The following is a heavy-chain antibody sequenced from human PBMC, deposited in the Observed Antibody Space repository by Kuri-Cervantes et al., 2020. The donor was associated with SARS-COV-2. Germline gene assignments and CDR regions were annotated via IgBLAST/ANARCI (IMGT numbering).Heavy chain of an antibody. Sequence: ESLKISCTVSGGSISSDYWSWIRQPPGKGLEWIGYIHDSGTTNYNPSLKSRVTISVDTSNNQFSLMLSSVTAADAAVYYRARRRFGVFPYYFDSWGQGTLVTVSS. CDR3: ARRRFGVFPYYFDS. D-gene: IGHD2-21*01. J-gene: IGHJ4*02. CDR2: IHDSGTT. CDR1: GGSISSDY. V-gene: IGHV4-59*08.